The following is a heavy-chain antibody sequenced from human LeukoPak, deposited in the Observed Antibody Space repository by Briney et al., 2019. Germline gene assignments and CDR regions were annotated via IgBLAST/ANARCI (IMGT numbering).Heavy chain of an antibody. D-gene: IGHD6-13*01. CDR3: ARGGIAIPFDY. Sequence: GGSLRLSCAASGFTFSSYGMHWVRQAPGKGLEWVAVIWYDGSNKYYADSVKGRFTISRDNSKNTLYLQMNSLRAEDTAVYYCARGGIAIPFDYWGQGTLVTVSS. J-gene: IGHJ4*02. CDR1: GFTFSSYG. V-gene: IGHV3-33*01. CDR2: IWYDGSNK.